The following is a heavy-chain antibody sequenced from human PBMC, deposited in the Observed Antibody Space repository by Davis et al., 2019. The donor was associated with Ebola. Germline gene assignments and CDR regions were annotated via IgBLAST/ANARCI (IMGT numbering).Heavy chain of an antibody. Sequence: ASVKVSCKASGYTFTSYDINWVRQATGQGLEWMGWMNPNSGNTGYAQKFQGRVTMTRNTSISTAYMELNSLRSEDTAVYYCARVGYCTGGVCYQDLGVWGQGTTVTVSS. V-gene: IGHV1-8*01. D-gene: IGHD2-8*02. CDR1: GYTFTSYD. CDR2: MNPNSGNT. CDR3: ARVGYCTGGVCYQDLGV. J-gene: IGHJ6*02.